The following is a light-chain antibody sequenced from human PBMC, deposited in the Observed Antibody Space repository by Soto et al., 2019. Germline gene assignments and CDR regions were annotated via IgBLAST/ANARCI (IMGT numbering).Light chain of an antibody. CDR2: DVT. Sequence: QSALTQPASVSGSPGQSITISCTGTSSDVGGYNSVSWYRQDPGEAPKLMIYDVTNRPSGVSNRFSGSKSGNTASLTISGLQAEDEADYYCSSFTSSITYVFGTGTKV. V-gene: IGLV2-14*01. CDR1: SSDVGGYNS. J-gene: IGLJ1*01. CDR3: SSFTSSITYV.